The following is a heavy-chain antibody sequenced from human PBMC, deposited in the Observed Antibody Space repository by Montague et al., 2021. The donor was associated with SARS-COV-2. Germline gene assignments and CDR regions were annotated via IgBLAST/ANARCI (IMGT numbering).Heavy chain of an antibody. Sequence: SETLSLTCAVYGGSFSGYYWSWIRQPPGKGLEWIGETNQSGSTNYNPSLKSRVTLSVDTPKKQFSLKLSSLTAADTTVYYCARVAGGYYHDSSAYFDYWGQGSLVTVSS. J-gene: IGHJ4*02. CDR3: ARVAGGYYHDSSAYFDY. CDR1: GGSFSGYY. V-gene: IGHV4-34*01. D-gene: IGHD3-22*01. CDR2: TNQSGST.